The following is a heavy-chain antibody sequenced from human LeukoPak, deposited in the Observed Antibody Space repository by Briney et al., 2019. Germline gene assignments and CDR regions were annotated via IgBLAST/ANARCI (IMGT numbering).Heavy chain of an antibody. CDR3: ARGHSGSYSVLS. V-gene: IGHV3-NL1*01. CDR1: AFTFSRYG. D-gene: IGHD1-26*01. J-gene: IGHJ4*02. CDR2: NGDTT. Sequence: PGGSLRLSCAASAFTFSRYGMHWVRQAPGKGLEWVSINGDTTYYADSVKGRFTVSRDNSKDTLYLQMNSLRAEDTSVYYCARGHSGSYSVLSWGQGTLVTVSS.